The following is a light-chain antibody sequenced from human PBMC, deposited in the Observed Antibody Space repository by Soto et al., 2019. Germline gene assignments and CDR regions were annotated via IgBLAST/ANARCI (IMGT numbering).Light chain of an antibody. CDR3: HQYGSSPLT. V-gene: IGKV3-20*01. Sequence: EIVLTQSPGTLSLSPGERATLSCRASQSVSSDYLAWYQQKPGRTPKVLIYRASSRATGIPDRFSGSGSGTDFTLTISRLEPEDFAVYYCHQYGSSPLTFGGGTKVEIK. CDR2: RAS. CDR1: QSVSSDY. J-gene: IGKJ4*01.